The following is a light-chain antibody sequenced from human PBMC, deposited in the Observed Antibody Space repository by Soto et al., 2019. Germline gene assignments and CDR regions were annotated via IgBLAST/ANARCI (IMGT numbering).Light chain of an antibody. CDR1: QSIVNW. CDR3: QQYDSYPWT. CDR2: DAS. V-gene: IGKV1-5*01. Sequence: DIQMTQSPSTLSASVGARVTITCRASQSIVNWLAWYQQRPGKAPNLLIYDASNLETGVPSRFSGSGSGTAFTLTISSLQPEDFATYYCQQYDSYPWTFGQGTKVEIK. J-gene: IGKJ1*01.